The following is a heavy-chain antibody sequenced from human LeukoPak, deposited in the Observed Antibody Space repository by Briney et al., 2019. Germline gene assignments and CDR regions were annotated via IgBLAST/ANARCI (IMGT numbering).Heavy chain of an antibody. CDR1: GYTFTSYG. CDR2: IIPIFGTA. D-gene: IGHD3-10*01. V-gene: IGHV1-69*13. CDR3: AREGKNQAYYFDY. Sequence: GASVKVSCKASGYTFTSYGISWVRQAPGQGLEWMGGIIPIFGTANYAQKFQGRVTITADESTSTAYMELSSLRSEDTAVYYCAREGKNQAYYFDYWGQGTLVTVSS. J-gene: IGHJ4*02.